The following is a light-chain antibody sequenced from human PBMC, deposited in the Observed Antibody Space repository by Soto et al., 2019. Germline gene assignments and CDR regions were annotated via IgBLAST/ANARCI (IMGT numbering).Light chain of an antibody. CDR2: NTN. CDR3: VLYMGGGISI. J-gene: IGLJ2*01. CDR1: SGSVSPSYY. V-gene: IGLV8-61*01. Sequence: QAVVTQEPSLSVSPRGTVTLTCGLRSGSVSPSYYPSWYQRTPGQAPRTLIYNTNTRSSGVPDRFSGSILGNKAALTITGAQADDESDFYCVLYMGGGISIFGGGTKLTVL.